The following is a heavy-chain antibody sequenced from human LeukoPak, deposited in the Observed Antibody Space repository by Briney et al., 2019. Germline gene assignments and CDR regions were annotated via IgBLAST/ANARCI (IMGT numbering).Heavy chain of an antibody. CDR1: GYTFTNYA. CDR3: ARDGYSSGWYSIGYYYYYMDV. D-gene: IGHD6-19*01. J-gene: IGHJ6*03. V-gene: IGHV7-4-1*02. CDR2: INTNTGNP. Sequence: ASVKVACQASGYTFTNYAMNWVRPAPGQGLEWMGWINTNTGNPTYAQGFTGRFVFSLDTSVSTAYLQISSLKAEDTAVYYCARDGYSSGWYSIGYYYYYMDVWGKGTTVTVSS.